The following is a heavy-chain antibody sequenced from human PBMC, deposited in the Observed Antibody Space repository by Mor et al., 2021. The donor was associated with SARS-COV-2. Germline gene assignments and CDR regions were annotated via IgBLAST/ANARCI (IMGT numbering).Heavy chain of an antibody. V-gene: IGHV4-31*02. J-gene: IGHJ5*02. Sequence: KSRVTISVDTSKNQFSLKLSSVTAADTAVYYCARDGWFGVGNWFDPWGQGTLVTVSS. CDR3: ARDGWFGVGNWFDP. D-gene: IGHD3-10*01.